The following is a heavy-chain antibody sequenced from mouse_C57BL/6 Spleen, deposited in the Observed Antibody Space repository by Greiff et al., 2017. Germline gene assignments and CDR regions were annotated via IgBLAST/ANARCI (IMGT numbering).Heavy chain of an antibody. CDR2: INPSNGGT. D-gene: IGHD1-1*01. CDR3: ARAYITTVVAGDAMDY. V-gene: IGHV1-53*01. J-gene: IGHJ4*01. Sequence: HVQLQQPGTELVKPGASVKLSCKASGYTFTSYWMHWVKQRPGQGLAWIGNINPSNGGTNYNEKFKSKATLTVDKSSSTAYMQLSSLTSEDSAVYYCARAYITTVVAGDAMDYWGQGTSVTVAA. CDR1: GYTFTSYW.